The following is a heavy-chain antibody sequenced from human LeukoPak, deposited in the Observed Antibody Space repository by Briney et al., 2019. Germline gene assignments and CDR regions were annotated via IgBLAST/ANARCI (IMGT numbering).Heavy chain of an antibody. CDR1: GYTLTELS. J-gene: IGHJ6*02. CDR2: FDPKDGET. D-gene: IGHD3-10*01. V-gene: IGHV1-24*01. CDR3: ATKPYSITMVRGVPPGDYYGMDV. Sequence: ASVKVSCKVSGYTLTELSMHWVRQAPGKGLEWMGGFDPKDGETIYAQKFQGRVTMTEDTSTDTAYMELSSLRSEDTAVYYCATKPYSITMVRGVPPGDYYGMDVWGQGTTVTVSS.